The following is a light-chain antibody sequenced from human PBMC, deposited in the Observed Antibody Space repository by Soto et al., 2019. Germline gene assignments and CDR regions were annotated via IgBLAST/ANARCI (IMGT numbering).Light chain of an antibody. V-gene: IGLV2-14*01. CDR2: EVS. CDR3: SSYASSTALI. CDR1: SNDVGLYKY. Sequence: QSALTQPASVSGSPGQSITISCTGTSNDVGLYKYVSWYQQHPGKAPKLIIYEVSNRPSGVSNRFSGSKSVNTASLTISGLQAEDEADYFCSSYASSTALIFGGGTKLTVL. J-gene: IGLJ2*01.